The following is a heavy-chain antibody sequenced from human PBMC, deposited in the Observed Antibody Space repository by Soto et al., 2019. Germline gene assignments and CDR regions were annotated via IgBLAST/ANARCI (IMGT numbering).Heavy chain of an antibody. CDR3: HIQLWFQDAFDI. V-gene: IGHV4-34*01. CDR1: GGSFSGYY. Sequence: QVQLQQWGAGLLKPSETLSLTCAVYGGSFSGYYWSWIRQPPGKGLEWIGEINHSGSTNYNPSLKSRXXIXVXXSKNQFSLKLSSVTAADTAVYYCHIQLWFQDAFDIWGQGTMVTVSS. CDR2: INHSGST. D-gene: IGHD5-18*01. J-gene: IGHJ3*02.